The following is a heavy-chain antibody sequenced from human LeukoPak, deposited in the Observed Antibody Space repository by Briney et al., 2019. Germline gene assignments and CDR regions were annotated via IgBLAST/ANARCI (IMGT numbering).Heavy chain of an antibody. D-gene: IGHD2-2*01. Sequence: SETLSLTCAVYGGSFSGYYWSWIRQPPGKGLEWIGEINHSGSTNYNPSLKSRVTISVDTSKNQFSLKLSSVTAADTAVYYCARGRTGYCSSTSCRMVTFDYWGQGTLVTVSS. CDR1: GGSFSGYY. V-gene: IGHV4-34*01. CDR2: INHSGST. CDR3: ARGRTGYCSSTSCRMVTFDY. J-gene: IGHJ4*02.